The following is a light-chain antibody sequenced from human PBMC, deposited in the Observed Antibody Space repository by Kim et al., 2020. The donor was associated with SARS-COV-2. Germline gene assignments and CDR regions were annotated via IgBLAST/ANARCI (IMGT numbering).Light chain of an antibody. CDR1: QDIANT. Sequence: GDRFTNTCRASQDIANTLAWYQQKPGKVPQVLIYAAATLQSGVPSRFSGSRSGTEFTLTIGSLQTEDVATYYCQKYNSAPWTFGPGTKVDIK. V-gene: IGKV1-27*01. J-gene: IGKJ1*01. CDR2: AAA. CDR3: QKYNSAPWT.